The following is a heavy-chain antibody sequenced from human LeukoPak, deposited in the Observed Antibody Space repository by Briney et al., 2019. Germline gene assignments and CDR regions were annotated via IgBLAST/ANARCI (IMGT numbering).Heavy chain of an antibody. CDR3: ARAGGANQFDY. CDR1: GFTFDDYG. D-gene: IGHD3-16*01. Sequence: GSLRLSCAASGFTFDDYGMSWVRQAPGKGLEWVSGINWNGGSTGYADSVKGRFTISRDNAKNSLYLQMNSLRAEDTALYHCARAGGANQFDYWGQGTLVTVSS. J-gene: IGHJ4*02. CDR2: INWNGGST. V-gene: IGHV3-20*01.